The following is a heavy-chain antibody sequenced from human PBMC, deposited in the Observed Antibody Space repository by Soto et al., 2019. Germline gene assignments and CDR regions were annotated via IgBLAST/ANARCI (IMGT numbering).Heavy chain of an antibody. CDR1: GFTFSSYA. Sequence: QSGGSLRLSCAASGFTFSSYAMSWVRQAPGKGLEWVSAISGSGGSTYYADSVKGRFTISRDNSKNTLYLQMNSLRAEDTAVYYCAKDMGEYSSGYWYWGQGTLVTVSS. CDR2: ISGSGGST. D-gene: IGHD3-22*01. J-gene: IGHJ4*02. V-gene: IGHV3-23*01. CDR3: AKDMGEYSSGYWY.